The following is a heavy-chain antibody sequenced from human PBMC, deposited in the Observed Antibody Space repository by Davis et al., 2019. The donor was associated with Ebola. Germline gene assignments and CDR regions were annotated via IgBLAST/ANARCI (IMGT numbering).Heavy chain of an antibody. CDR2: ISWNSGSI. CDR3: ARGGHCSSTSCFDY. J-gene: IGHJ4*02. CDR1: GFTFNDYV. Sequence: SLKISCAASGFTFNDYVMHWVRQAPGKGLEWVSGISWNSGSIAYADSVKGRFTISRDNAQNSLSLQMNSLRAEDTAVYYCARGGHCSSTSCFDYWGQGTLVTVSS. D-gene: IGHD2-2*01. V-gene: IGHV3-9*01.